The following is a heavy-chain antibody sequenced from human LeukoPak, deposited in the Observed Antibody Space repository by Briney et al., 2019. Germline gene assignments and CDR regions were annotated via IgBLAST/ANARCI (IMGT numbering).Heavy chain of an antibody. Sequence: PSETLSLTCTVSGGSISSGDHYWSWIRQPPGKGLEWIGYIYYSGSTYYNPSLKSRVTISVDTSKNQFSLKLSSVTAADTAVYYCARDEVRVGGDAFDIWGQGTMVTVSS. D-gene: IGHD3-16*01. V-gene: IGHV4-30-4*08. CDR3: ARDEVRVGGDAFDI. J-gene: IGHJ3*02. CDR1: GGSISSGDHY. CDR2: IYYSGST.